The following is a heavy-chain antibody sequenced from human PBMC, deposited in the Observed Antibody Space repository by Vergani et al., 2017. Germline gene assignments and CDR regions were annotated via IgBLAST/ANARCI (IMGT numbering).Heavy chain of an antibody. J-gene: IGHJ4*02. V-gene: IGHV1-18*04. CDR2: ISAYNGNT. Sequence: QVQLVQSGAEVKKPGASVKVSCKASGSTFTSSGISWVRQAPGQGLEWMGWISAYNGNTNYAQKFQGRVTMTRDTSISTAYMELSRLRSDDTAVYYCARGYDILTGYYWGQGTLVTVSS. CDR1: GSTFTSSG. CDR3: ARGYDILTGYY. D-gene: IGHD3-9*01.